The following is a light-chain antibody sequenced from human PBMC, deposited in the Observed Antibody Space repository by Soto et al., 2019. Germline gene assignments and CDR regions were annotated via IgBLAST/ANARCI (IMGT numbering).Light chain of an antibody. CDR3: QQYGSSPPMT. J-gene: IGKJ1*01. V-gene: IGKV3-20*01. Sequence: ETMMTQSPDTLSVSLGERATLSCRASQSLRSSLAWYQQKPGQAPRLLIYGASSRATGIPDRFSGSGSGTDFTLTISRLEPEDFAVYYCQQYGSSPPMTFGQGTKVDIK. CDR1: QSLRSSL. CDR2: GAS.